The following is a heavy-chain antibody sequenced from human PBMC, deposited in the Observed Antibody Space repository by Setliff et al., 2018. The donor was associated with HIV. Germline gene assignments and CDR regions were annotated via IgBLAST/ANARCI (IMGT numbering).Heavy chain of an antibody. V-gene: IGHV4-39*01. CDR2: MYYSGTT. J-gene: IGHJ4*02. CDR3: GRAPDY. CDR1: GDPISSGSYY. Sequence: SETLSLTCTVSGDPISSGSYYRGWIRQPPGKGLEWIGSMYYSGTTYYNPSLKSRVTISVDTSKTQFSLKLNSVTAADTAVYYCGRAPDYWGQGTLVTVSS.